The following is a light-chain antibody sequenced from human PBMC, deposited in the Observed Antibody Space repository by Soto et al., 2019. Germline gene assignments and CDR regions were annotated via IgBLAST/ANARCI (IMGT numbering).Light chain of an antibody. CDR1: QSVSSSY. CDR2: GAS. Sequence: EIVWTQSPGTLSLSPGERATLSCRASQSVSSSYLAWYQQKPGQAPRLLIYGASSRATGIPDRFSGSGSGTDFTLTISRLEPEDFAVYYCQQHGSSPQTFGQGTKVEIK. V-gene: IGKV3-20*01. CDR3: QQHGSSPQT. J-gene: IGKJ1*01.